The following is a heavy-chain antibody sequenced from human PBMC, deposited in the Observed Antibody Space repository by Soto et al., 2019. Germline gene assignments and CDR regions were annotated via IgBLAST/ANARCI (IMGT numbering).Heavy chain of an antibody. V-gene: IGHV3-23*01. CDR2: ISGSGGST. CDR3: AKKGRQNNWNLAGDAFDI. J-gene: IGHJ3*02. CDR1: GFTFSSYA. Sequence: GGSLRLSCAASGFTFSSYAMSWVRQAPGKGLEWVSAISGSGGSTYYADSVKGRFTISRDNSKNTLYLQMNSLRAEDTAVYYCAKKGRQNNWNLAGDAFDIWGQGTMVTVSS. D-gene: IGHD1-20*01.